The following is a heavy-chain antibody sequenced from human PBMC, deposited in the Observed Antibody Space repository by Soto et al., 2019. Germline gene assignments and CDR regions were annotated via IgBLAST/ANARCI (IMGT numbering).Heavy chain of an antibody. Sequence: SETLSLTCTVSGGSISSSSYYWGWIRQPPGKGLEWIGSIYYSGSTYYNPSLKSRVTISVDTSKNQFSLKLSSVTAADTAVYYCARHSCSRSFWNWFDPWGQGNLVTVSS. D-gene: IGHD6-6*01. CDR3: ARHSCSRSFWNWFDP. J-gene: IGHJ5*02. CDR2: IYYSGST. CDR1: GGSISSSSYY. V-gene: IGHV4-39*01.